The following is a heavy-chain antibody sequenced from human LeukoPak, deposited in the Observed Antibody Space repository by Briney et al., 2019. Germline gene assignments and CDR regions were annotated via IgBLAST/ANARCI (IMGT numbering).Heavy chain of an antibody. V-gene: IGHV3-7*03. D-gene: IGHD3-10*01. CDR3: ARAGTSIRGIKVY. J-gene: IGHJ4*02. CDR1: GFKFDDYW. Sequence: PGGSLRLSCAASGFKFDDYWMNWVRQAPGKGLEWVANIKEDGSEKYYVDSVEGRFTISRDNARNFLYLQMNSLRAEDTAVYYCARAGTSIRGIKVYWGQGTLVTVSS. CDR2: IKEDGSEK.